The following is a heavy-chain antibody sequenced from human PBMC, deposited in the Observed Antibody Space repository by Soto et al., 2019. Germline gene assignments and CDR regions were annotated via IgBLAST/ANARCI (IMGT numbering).Heavy chain of an antibody. CDR1: GGSISSGGYF. CDR3: ARFAKEENPKVGSWYYFDY. D-gene: IGHD6-13*01. J-gene: IGHJ4*02. Sequence: SETLSLTCTVSGGSISSGGYFWSWVRQHPGKGLEWIGNIYYSGRTYYNPSFKSRVTISVDTSKNQFSLKLSSVTAADTAVYYCARFAKEENPKVGSWYYFDYWGQGTLVTVSS. V-gene: IGHV4-31*03. CDR2: IYYSGRT.